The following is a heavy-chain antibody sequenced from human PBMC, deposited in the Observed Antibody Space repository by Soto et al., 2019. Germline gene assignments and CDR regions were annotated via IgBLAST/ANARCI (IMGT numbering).Heavy chain of an antibody. CDR2: ISSSSSTI. CDR3: VSVLWFGELLRSFVF. D-gene: IGHD3-10*01. J-gene: IGHJ4*02. Sequence: PGGSLRLSCAASGFTFSSYSMNWVRQAPGKGLEWVSYISSSSSTIYYADSVKGRFTISRDNAKNSLYLQMNSLRDEDTAVYYCVSVLWFGELLRSFVFWGQGTLGSV. V-gene: IGHV3-48*02. CDR1: GFTFSSYS.